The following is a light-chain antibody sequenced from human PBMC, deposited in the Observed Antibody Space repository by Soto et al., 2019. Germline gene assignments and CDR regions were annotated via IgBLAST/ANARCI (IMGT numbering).Light chain of an antibody. J-gene: IGKJ1*01. V-gene: IGKV4-1*01. Sequence: DIVMTQSPDSLAASLGERATINCKSSQSVLYSSKNKNYLAWYQQKPGQPPKLLTYWASTRESGVPDRFSGSGSGTDFALTIGSLEVEDVEVCDCQQYYSRPQTFGQGTKVEIK. CDR3: QQYYSRPQT. CDR1: QSVLYSSKNKNY. CDR2: WAS.